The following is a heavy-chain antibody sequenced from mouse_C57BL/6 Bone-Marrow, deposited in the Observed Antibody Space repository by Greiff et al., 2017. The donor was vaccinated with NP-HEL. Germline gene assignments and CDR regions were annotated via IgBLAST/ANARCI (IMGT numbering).Heavy chain of an antibody. D-gene: IGHD1-1*01. CDR1: GYTFTSYG. J-gene: IGHJ2*01. V-gene: IGHV1-81*01. CDR2: IYPRSGNT. Sequence: VQGVESGAELARPGASVKLSCKASGYTFTSYGISWVKQRTGQGLEWIGEIYPRSGNTYYNEKFKGKATLTADKSSSTAYMELRSLTSEDSAVYFCAGNLLLRPHYWGQGTTLTVSS. CDR3: AGNLLLRPHY.